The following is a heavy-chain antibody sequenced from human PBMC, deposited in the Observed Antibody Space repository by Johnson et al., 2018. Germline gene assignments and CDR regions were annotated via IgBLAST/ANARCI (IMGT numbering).Heavy chain of an antibody. J-gene: IGHJ6*03. D-gene: IGHD6-6*01. Sequence: VQLVESGGGLVKPGGSLRLSCAASGFTFNSYSMIWVRQAPGKGLEWVGHIKRKTDGGTTDYAAPVKGRFTISRNDSKNTWYLQMNRLKTEDTAVYYCTTSRKYRNIAARPWSYYYYYMDVWGKGTTVTVSS. CDR1: GFTFNSYS. V-gene: IGHV3-15*01. CDR2: IKRKTDGGTT. CDR3: TTSRKYRNIAARPWSYYYYYMDV.